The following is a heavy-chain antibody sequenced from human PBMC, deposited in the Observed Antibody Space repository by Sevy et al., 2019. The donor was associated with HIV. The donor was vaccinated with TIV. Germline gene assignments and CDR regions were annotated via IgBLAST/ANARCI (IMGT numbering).Heavy chain of an antibody. J-gene: IGHJ6*02. Sequence: GGSLKLSCAASGFTFSSYWMSWVRQAPGKGLEWVANIKQDGSEKYYVDSVKGRFTISRDNAKNSLYLQMNSLRAEDTAVYYCAGAGGLGYCSGGSCYYYYYGMDVWGQGTTVTVSS. CDR1: GFTFSSYW. CDR3: AGAGGLGYCSGGSCYYYYYGMDV. CDR2: IKQDGSEK. V-gene: IGHV3-7*03. D-gene: IGHD2-15*01.